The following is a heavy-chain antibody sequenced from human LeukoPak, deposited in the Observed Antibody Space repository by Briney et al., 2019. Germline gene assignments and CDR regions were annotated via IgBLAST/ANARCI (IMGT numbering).Heavy chain of an antibody. CDR3: ARRSGIAVAGAFDY. CDR1: GFTFSSYA. Sequence: GGSLRLSCAASGFTFSSYAMSWVRQAPGKGLEWVSGISGSGDSTYYADSVKGRFTISRDNSKNTLYLQMNSLRAEDTAVYYCARRSGIAVAGAFDYWGQGTLVTVSS. V-gene: IGHV3-23*01. CDR2: ISGSGDST. J-gene: IGHJ4*02. D-gene: IGHD6-19*01.